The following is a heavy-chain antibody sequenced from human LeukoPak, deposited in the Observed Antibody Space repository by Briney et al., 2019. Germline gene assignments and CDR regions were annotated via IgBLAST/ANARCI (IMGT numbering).Heavy chain of an antibody. Sequence: GGSLRLSCAASGFTFSSYAMSWVRQAPGKGLEWVSVISGSGGSTYYADSVKGRFTISRDNSKNTLYLQMNSLRAEDTAIYYCATSKYSSSWSRYYYYSMDVWGKGTTVTVPS. V-gene: IGHV3-23*01. J-gene: IGHJ6*04. D-gene: IGHD6-13*01. CDR2: ISGSGGST. CDR3: ATSKYSSSWSRYYYYSMDV. CDR1: GFTFSSYA.